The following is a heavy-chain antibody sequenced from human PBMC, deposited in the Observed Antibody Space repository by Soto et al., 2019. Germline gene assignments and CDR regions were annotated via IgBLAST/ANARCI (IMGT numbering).Heavy chain of an antibody. CDR2: IIPLFGTA. D-gene: IGHD2-2*01. Sequence: QVQLVQSGAEVKKPGSSVKVSCKASGGTFSSYAISWVRQAPGQGLEWMGGIIPLFGTANYAQKFQGRVTITADESTSTAYMELSSLRSEDTAVYYCARADCSSTSCPRMYYYYGMDVWGQGTTVTVSS. CDR1: GGTFSSYA. V-gene: IGHV1-69*01. CDR3: ARADCSSTSCPRMYYYYGMDV. J-gene: IGHJ6*02.